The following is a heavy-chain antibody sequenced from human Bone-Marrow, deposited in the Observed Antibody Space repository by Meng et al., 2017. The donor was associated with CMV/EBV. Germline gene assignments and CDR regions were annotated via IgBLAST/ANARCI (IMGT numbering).Heavy chain of an antibody. CDR3: ARDLLGFNGMDV. D-gene: IGHD2/OR15-2a*01. CDR1: GGSISSYY. Sequence: GSLRLSCTVSGGSISSYYWSWIRQPPGKGLEWIGYIYYSGSTNYNPSLKSRVTISVDTFKNQFSLKLSSVTAADTAVYYCARDLLGFNGMDVWGQGTTVTVSS. CDR2: IYYSGST. V-gene: IGHV4-59*01. J-gene: IGHJ6*02.